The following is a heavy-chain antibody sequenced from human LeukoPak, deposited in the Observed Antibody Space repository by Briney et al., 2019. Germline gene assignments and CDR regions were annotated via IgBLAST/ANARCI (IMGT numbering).Heavy chain of an antibody. CDR1: GSTFSSYA. V-gene: IGHV3-23*01. J-gene: IGHJ4*02. Sequence: PGGSLRLSCAAPGSTFSSYAMSWVRQAPGKGLEWVSTISGSAGTTYYADSVKGRFTISRDNSKNTLYLQMNSLRAEDTALYYCARVLRSASGTYFDYWGQGTLVTVSS. D-gene: IGHD3-10*01. CDR2: ISGSAGTT. CDR3: ARVLRSASGTYFDY.